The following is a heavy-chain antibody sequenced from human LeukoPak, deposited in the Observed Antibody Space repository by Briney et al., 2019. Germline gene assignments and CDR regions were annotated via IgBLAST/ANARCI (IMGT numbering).Heavy chain of an antibody. J-gene: IGHJ4*02. CDR1: GYSFTTYG. CDR3: AKEGVVGIDY. CDR2: ISPYNDNT. Sequence: ASVKVSCKASGYSFTTYGLNWVRQAPGQGPEWMGWISPYNDNTKYAQKFQGRVTMTTDTATRTAYMELRSLTSDDTAIYYCAKEGVVGIDYWGQGTLVTVSS. V-gene: IGHV1-18*01. D-gene: IGHD2-21*01.